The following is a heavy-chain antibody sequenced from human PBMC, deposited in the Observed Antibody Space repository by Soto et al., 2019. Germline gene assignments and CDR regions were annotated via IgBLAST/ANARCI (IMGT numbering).Heavy chain of an antibody. CDR3: ARRDRGGFYRFFDS. V-gene: IGHV1-69*01. CDR2: VISLFGTA. D-gene: IGHD2-21*01. Sequence: VQLMQSGAEVKKPGSSVKVSCKASGGTFSSHSINWVRQAPGQGLEWMGGVISLFGTANYAHNFKGRVTITADQSTSTAYMELNSLRSDDMAVYYCARRDRGGFYRFFDSWGQGTLVTVSS. J-gene: IGHJ4*02. CDR1: GGTFSSHS.